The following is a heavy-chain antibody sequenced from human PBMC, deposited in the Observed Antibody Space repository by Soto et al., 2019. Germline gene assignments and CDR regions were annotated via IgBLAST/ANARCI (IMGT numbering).Heavy chain of an antibody. CDR2: IYYTGST. D-gene: IGHD6-13*01. CDR1: DYSISSSNW. J-gene: IGHJ4*02. CDR3: AKKPAAVGQFVS. Sequence: QVQLQESGPGLVKPSDTLSLTCAVSDYSISSSNWWGWIRQPPGKGLEWIGYIYYTGSTYYNPSLKSRVXIXVDXSKNQFSLKLSSVTAVDTAVYYCAKKPAAVGQFVSWGQGTLVTVSS. V-gene: IGHV4-28*01.